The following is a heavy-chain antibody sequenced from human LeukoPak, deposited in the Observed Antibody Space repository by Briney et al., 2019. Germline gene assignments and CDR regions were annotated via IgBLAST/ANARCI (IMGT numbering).Heavy chain of an antibody. Sequence: PSETLSLTCTVSGGSISSSSYYWSWIRQSPGKGLESLGYIYYTGSTNSNPSLKSRVTISVDTSKNQFSLKLSSVTAADTAVYYCARRKFIPGYFDLWGRGTLATVSS. CDR1: GGSISSSSYY. J-gene: IGHJ2*01. CDR2: IYYTGST. CDR3: ARRKFIPGYFDL. V-gene: IGHV4-61*05. D-gene: IGHD2-21*01.